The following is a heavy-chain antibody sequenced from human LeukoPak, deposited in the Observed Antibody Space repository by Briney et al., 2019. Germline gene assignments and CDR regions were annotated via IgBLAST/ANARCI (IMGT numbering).Heavy chain of an antibody. CDR3: VQVAVAGTVGAFDI. CDR1: GYTFTSYG. Sequence: GASVKVSCKASGYTFTSYGISWVRQAPGQGLEWMGWISAYNGNTNYAQKLQGRVTMTTDTSTSTAYMELRSLRSDDTAVYYCVQVAVAGTVGAFDIWAQGTMVTVSS. CDR2: ISAYNGNT. J-gene: IGHJ3*02. V-gene: IGHV1-18*01. D-gene: IGHD6-19*01.